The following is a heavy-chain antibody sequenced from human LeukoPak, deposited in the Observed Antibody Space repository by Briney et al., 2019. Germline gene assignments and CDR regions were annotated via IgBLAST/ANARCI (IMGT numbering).Heavy chain of an antibody. Sequence: GESLKISCKGSEYSFTTYWIAWVRQMPGKGLEWMGIMYPGDSDTRYSPSFQGQVTISADKSISTAYLQWSSLKASDTAMYYCARSFPGDQQLVHYNWFDPWGQGTLVTVSS. V-gene: IGHV5-51*01. CDR1: EYSFTTYW. D-gene: IGHD6-13*01. CDR2: MYPGDSDT. J-gene: IGHJ5*02. CDR3: ARSFPGDQQLVHYNWFDP.